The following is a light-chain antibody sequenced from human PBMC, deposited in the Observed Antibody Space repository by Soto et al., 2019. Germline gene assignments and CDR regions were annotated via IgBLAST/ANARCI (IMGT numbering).Light chain of an antibody. J-gene: IGLJ1*01. CDR3: SSYTIKTTYV. Sequence: QSALTQPASVSGSPGQSITISCTGTSSDVGGYNYVSWYQQHPGKAPKLMIYEVSNRPSGVSNRVSGSKSGTTASLTISGLQAEDEADYYCSSYTIKTTYVFGTGTKVTVL. CDR2: EVS. CDR1: SSDVGGYNY. V-gene: IGLV2-14*01.